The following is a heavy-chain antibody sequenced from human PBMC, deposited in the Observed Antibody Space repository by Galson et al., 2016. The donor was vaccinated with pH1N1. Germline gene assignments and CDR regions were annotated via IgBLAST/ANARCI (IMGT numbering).Heavy chain of an antibody. D-gene: IGHD2/OR15-2a*01. Sequence: SLRLSCAASGFRFSSYAFSWVRQAPGKGLEWISVVMNNIGTTFYSESVKGRFTISRDTSKNTLYLEMQSLRVEDTAIYYCAKNQGIRDAFDVWGPGTMVIVSS. CDR1: GFRFSSYA. CDR2: VMNNIGTT. J-gene: IGHJ3*01. CDR3: AKNQGIRDAFDV. V-gene: IGHV3-23*01.